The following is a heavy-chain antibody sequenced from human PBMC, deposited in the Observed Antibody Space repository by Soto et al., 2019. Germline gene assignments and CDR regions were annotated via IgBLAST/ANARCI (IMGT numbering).Heavy chain of an antibody. CDR2: ISSSSSTI. CDR1: GFTFSRYS. Sequence: EVQLVESGGGLVQPGGSLRLSCAASGFTFSRYSMNWVLQAPGKGLEWVSYISSSSSTIYYADSVKGRFTISRDNAKNSLYLQMNSLRAEDTAVYYCAREPDYYDSSGYSIPSGMDDWGQGTTVTVSS. J-gene: IGHJ6*02. V-gene: IGHV3-48*01. CDR3: AREPDYYDSSGYSIPSGMDD. D-gene: IGHD3-22*01.